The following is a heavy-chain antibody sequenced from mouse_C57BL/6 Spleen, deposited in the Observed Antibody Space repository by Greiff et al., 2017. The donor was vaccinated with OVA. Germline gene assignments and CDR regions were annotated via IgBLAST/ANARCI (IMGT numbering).Heavy chain of an antibody. Sequence: QVQLKESGPGLVQPSQSLSITCTVSGFSLTSYGVHWVRQSPGKGLEWLGVIWRGGSTDYNAAFMSRLSITKDNSKSQVFLKMNSLQADDTAIYYCAKEKDYDYPAWFAYWGQGTLVTVSA. V-gene: IGHV2-5*01. J-gene: IGHJ3*01. CDR3: AKEKDYDYPAWFAY. CDR2: IWRGGST. D-gene: IGHD2-4*01. CDR1: GFSLTSYG.